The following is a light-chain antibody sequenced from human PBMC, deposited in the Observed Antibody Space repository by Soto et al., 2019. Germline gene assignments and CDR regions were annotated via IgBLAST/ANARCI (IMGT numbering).Light chain of an antibody. CDR1: QSVGSY. J-gene: IGKJ1*01. V-gene: IGKV3-11*01. CDR2: DAS. Sequence: EIVLTQSPATLSLSPGERATLSCRASQSVGSYSAWYQQKPGQTPRLLIYDASNRATDIPAKFSGSGSGTDFTLTISSLEPEDFAVYYCQQRSNWPVTFGQGTRVEIK. CDR3: QQRSNWPVT.